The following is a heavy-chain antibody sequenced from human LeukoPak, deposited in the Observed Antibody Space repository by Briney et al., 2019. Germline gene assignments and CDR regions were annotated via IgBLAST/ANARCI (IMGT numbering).Heavy chain of an antibody. D-gene: IGHD2-15*01. V-gene: IGHV4-39*01. CDR1: GGSISSSSYY. CDR2: IYYGGST. Sequence: SETLSLTCTVSGGSISSSSYYWGWSRQPPGKGLGWIGSIYYGGSTYYNPSLKSRVTISVDTSKNQFSLKLSSVTAADTAMYYCARKYCSGGDCYSNYWGQGTLVTVSS. CDR3: ARKYCSGGDCYSNY. J-gene: IGHJ4*02.